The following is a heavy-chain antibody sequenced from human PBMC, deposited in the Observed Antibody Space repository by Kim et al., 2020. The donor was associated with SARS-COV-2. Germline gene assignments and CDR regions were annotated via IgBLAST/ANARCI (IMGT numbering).Heavy chain of an antibody. CDR2: IIPFFDTT. Sequence: SVKVSCKASGGTFGTYPISWVRQAPGQGLEWMGGIIPFFDTTNYAPKFQGRVTMTADESTSTPYMELSSLKSGDTAVYFCASRFFDSSGNYHDYWGQGT. J-gene: IGHJ4*02. D-gene: IGHD3-22*01. CDR1: GGTFGTYP. V-gene: IGHV1-69*13. CDR3: ASRFFDSSGNYHDY.